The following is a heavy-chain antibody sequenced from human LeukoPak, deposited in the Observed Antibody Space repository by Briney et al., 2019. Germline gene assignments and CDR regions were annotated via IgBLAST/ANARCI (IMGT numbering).Heavy chain of an antibody. CDR1: GYTLTELS. D-gene: IGHD3-22*01. CDR2: FDPEDGET. V-gene: IGHV1-24*01. CDR3: ATSPSPYYYDSSGYYYD. J-gene: IGHJ4*02. Sequence: ASVKVSCKVSGYTLTELSMHWVRQAPGKGLAWMGGFDPEDGETIYAQKFQGRVTMTEDTSTDTAYMELSSLRSEDTAVYYCATSPSPYYYDSSGYYYDWGQGTLVTVSS.